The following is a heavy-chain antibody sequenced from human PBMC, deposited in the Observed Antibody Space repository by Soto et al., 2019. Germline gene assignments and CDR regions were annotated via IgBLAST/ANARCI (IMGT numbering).Heavy chain of an antibody. CDR1: GGSISSGGYS. CDR2: IYHSGST. CDR3: AKGGWCSGGSCYTAFDI. J-gene: IGHJ3*02. D-gene: IGHD2-15*01. Sequence: PSETLSLTCAVSGGSISSGGYSWSWIRQPPGKGLEWIGYIYHSGSTYYNPSLKSRVTISVDRSKNQFSLKLSSVTAADTAVYYCAKGGWCSGGSCYTAFDIWGQGTMGTVSS. V-gene: IGHV4-30-2*01.